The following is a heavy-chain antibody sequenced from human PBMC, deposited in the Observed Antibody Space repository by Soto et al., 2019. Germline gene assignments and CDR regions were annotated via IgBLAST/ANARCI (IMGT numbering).Heavy chain of an antibody. CDR2: INAGNGNT. CDR1: GYTFTSYA. D-gene: IGHD1-26*01. CDR3: ARGGWELLPTDAFDT. J-gene: IGHJ3*02. Sequence: QVQLVQSGAEEKKPGASVKVSCKASGYTFTSYAMHWVRQAPGQRLEWMGWINAGNGNTKYSQKFQGRVTITRDTSASTAYMELSSLRSEDTAVYYCARGGWELLPTDAFDTWGQGTMVTVSS. V-gene: IGHV1-3*05.